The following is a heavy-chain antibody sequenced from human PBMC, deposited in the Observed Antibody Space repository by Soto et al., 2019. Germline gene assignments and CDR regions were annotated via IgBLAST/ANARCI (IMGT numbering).Heavy chain of an antibody. Sequence: PGGSLRLSCAASGFTFSSYAMSWVRQAPGKGLEWVSAISGSGGSTYYADSVKGRFTISRDNSKTTVSLQMNSLRAEDTAEYFCAKDPNTDYVGAFEMWGQGTKVTVSS. CDR1: GFTFSSYA. CDR2: ISGSGGST. J-gene: IGHJ3*02. V-gene: IGHV3-23*01. CDR3: AKDPNTDYVGAFEM. D-gene: IGHD3-10*02.